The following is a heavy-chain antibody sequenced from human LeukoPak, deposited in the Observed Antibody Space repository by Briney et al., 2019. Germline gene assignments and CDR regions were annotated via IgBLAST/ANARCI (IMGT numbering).Heavy chain of an antibody. CDR2: IYTSGST. CDR3: AGTIFGVVITYYYYYMDV. Sequence: SQTLSLTCTVSGGSISSGSYYWSWIRQPAGKGLEWIGRIYTSGSTNYNPSLKSRVTISVDTSKNQFSLKLSSVTAADTAVYYCAGTIFGVVITYYYYYMDVWGKGTTVTVSS. D-gene: IGHD3-3*01. V-gene: IGHV4-61*02. CDR1: GGSISSGSYY. J-gene: IGHJ6*03.